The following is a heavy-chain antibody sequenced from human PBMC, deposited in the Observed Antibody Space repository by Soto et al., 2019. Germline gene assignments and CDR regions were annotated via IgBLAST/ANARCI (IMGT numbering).Heavy chain of an antibody. Sequence: QVQLVESGGGVVQPGRSLRLSCAASGFTFSSYGMHWGRQAPGKGLEWVAVISYDGSNKYYADSVKGRFTISRDNSKNTLYLQMTSLRAEDTAVYYCAKDRPSGIRPYYYGMDVWGQGTTVTVSS. CDR2: ISYDGSNK. V-gene: IGHV3-30*18. CDR3: AKDRPSGIRPYYYGMDV. CDR1: GFTFSSYG. D-gene: IGHD1-26*01. J-gene: IGHJ6*02.